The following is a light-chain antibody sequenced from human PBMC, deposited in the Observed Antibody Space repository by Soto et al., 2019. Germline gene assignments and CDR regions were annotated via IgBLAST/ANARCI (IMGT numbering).Light chain of an antibody. V-gene: IGKV1-39*01. CDR3: QQSYSTPIS. J-gene: IGKJ5*01. CDR2: AAS. CDR1: QSISSY. Sequence: DIQMTQSPSSLSASVGDRVTITCRASQSISSYLNWYQQKPGKAPKLLIYAASSLQSGVPSRFSGSGSGTDFTLTISSLQPADFATYYCQQSYSTPISCGQGTRLEI.